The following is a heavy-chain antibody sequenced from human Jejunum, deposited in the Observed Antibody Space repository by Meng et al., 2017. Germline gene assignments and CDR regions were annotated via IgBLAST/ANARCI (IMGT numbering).Heavy chain of an antibody. D-gene: IGHD1-1*01. CDR3: ATGLALFGTASFYEY. Sequence: GESLKISCKASGYIFTTYWIAWVRQMPGKGLDWVGIVYPGNSKTIYSPSFQGQVTISADKSINTAYLQWSSLKASDTAMYYCATGLALFGTASFYEYWGQGTLVTVSS. CDR2: VYPGNSKT. J-gene: IGHJ4*02. CDR1: GYIFTTYW. V-gene: IGHV5-51*01.